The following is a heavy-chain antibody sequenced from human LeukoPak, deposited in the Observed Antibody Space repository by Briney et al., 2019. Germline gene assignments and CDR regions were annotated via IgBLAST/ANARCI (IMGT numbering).Heavy chain of an antibody. CDR2: IYYSGTT. Sequence: SETLSLTCTVSGGSIISYYLNWIRQPPGKGLEWIGYIYYSGTTYYNPSLKSRVTISVDTSKNQFSLKLSSVTAADTAVYYCVCSYRYGYRFDYWGQGTLVTVSS. CDR1: GGSIISYY. V-gene: IGHV4-59*08. D-gene: IGHD5-18*01. CDR3: VCSYRYGYRFDY. J-gene: IGHJ4*02.